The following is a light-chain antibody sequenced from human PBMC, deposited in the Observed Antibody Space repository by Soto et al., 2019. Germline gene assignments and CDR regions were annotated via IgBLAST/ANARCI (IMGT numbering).Light chain of an antibody. V-gene: IGLV1-51*01. CDR3: GTWDNTLGEVV. Sequence: QSVLTQPPSVSAAPGQTVTISCSGSSSNIANNFVSWYYHLPGTAPKLLIYDNNKRLSGIPDRFSGSKSGTSATLGITGLQTGDEADYYCGTWDNTLGEVVFGGGTKLTV. CDR2: DNN. CDR1: SSNIANNF. J-gene: IGLJ2*01.